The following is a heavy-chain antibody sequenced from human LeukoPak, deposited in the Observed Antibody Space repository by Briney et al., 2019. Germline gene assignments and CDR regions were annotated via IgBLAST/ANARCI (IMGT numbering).Heavy chain of an antibody. CDR2: IKSKTDGGTT. V-gene: IGHV3-15*01. CDR3: TTDSRSPLLWFGEFPFDY. J-gene: IGHJ4*02. Sequence: GGSLRLSCAASGFTFSNAWMSWVRQAPGKGLEWVGRIKSKTDGGTTDYAAPVKGRFTISRDDSKNTLYLQMNSLKTEDTAVYYCTTDSRSPLLWFGEFPFDYWGQGTLVTVSS. CDR1: GFTFSNAW. D-gene: IGHD3-10*01.